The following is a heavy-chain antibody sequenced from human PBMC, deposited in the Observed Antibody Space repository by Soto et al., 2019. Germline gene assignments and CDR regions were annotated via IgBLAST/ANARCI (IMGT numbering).Heavy chain of an antibody. D-gene: IGHD1-26*01. CDR2: IIPIFGTA. V-gene: IGHV1-69*13. CDR3: ARESSGSFHTYYFDY. CDR1: GGTFSSYA. J-gene: IGHJ4*02. Sequence: GASVKVSCKASGGTFSSYAISWVRQAPGQGLEWMGGIIPIFGTANYAQKFQGRVTITADESTSTAYMELSSLRSEDTAVYYCARESSGSFHTYYFDYWGQGTLVTVSS.